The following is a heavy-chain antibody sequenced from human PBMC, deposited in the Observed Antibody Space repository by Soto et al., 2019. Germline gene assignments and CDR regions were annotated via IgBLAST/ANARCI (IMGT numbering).Heavy chain of an antibody. CDR2: IYYSGNT. V-gene: IGHV4-59*01. CDR3: AGGVAVAGTPRSDYFDY. J-gene: IGHJ4*02. CDR1: GGSISSYY. D-gene: IGHD6-19*01. Sequence: PSETLSLTCTVSGGSISSYYWSWIRQPPGKGLEWIGYIYYSGNTNYNPSLKSRVTISVDTSKNQFSLTLNSVTAADTAVYYCAGGVAVAGTPRSDYFDYWGQGTQVTVYS.